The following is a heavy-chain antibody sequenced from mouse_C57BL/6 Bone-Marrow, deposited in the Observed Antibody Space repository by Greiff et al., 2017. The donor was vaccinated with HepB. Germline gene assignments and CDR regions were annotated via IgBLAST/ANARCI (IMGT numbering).Heavy chain of an antibody. Sequence: QVQLKESGAELARPGASVKLSCKASGYTFTSYGISWVKQRTGQGLEWIGEIYPRSGNTYYNEKFKGKATLTADKSSSTAYMELRSLTSEDSAVYFCALSSYSNYGFAYWGQGTLVTVSA. J-gene: IGHJ3*01. CDR3: ALSSYSNYGFAY. V-gene: IGHV1-81*01. CDR1: GYTFTSYG. D-gene: IGHD2-5*01. CDR2: IYPRSGNT.